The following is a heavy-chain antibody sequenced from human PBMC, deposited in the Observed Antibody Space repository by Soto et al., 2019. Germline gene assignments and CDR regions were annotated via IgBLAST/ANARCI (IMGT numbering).Heavy chain of an antibody. CDR1: GFTLGKYT. CDR3: ARDREPDGIWTFDS. CDR2: SFSTGGT. Sequence: GGSLRLSCAASGFTLGKYTMGWVRQAPGKGLEWVAESFSTGGTEYADSVKGRFTISRDNSRNMLFLQMNSLGVEDTALYYCARDREPDGIWTFDSWGQGTLVTVSS. V-gene: IGHV3-23*01. J-gene: IGHJ4*02. D-gene: IGHD3-9*01.